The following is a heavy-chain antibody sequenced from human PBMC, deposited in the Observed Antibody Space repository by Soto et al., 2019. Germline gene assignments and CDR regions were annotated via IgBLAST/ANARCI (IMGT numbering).Heavy chain of an antibody. V-gene: IGHV1-18*04. J-gene: IGHJ4*02. CDR3: ACRDDFES. CDR1: GYTFIDYG. Sequence: QVQLVQSGPEVKRPGASVKVSCKTSGYTFIDYGVSWVRQAPGQGLEWMGWINTYNDNTKYSQKLQGRITMTADASTTTAYMELRSLRPDDTAIYYCACRDDFESWGQGNLVTVSS. CDR2: INTYNDNT.